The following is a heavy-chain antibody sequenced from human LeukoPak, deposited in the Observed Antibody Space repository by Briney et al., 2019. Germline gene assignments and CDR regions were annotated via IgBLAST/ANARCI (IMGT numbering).Heavy chain of an antibody. CDR1: GYTFTSYY. CDR2: INPSGGST. Sequence: ASVKVSCKASGYTFTSYYMHWVRQAPGQGLEWMGIINPSGGSTSYAQKFQGRVTMTRDTSTSTAYMELSSLRSEDTAVYYCAREGGGIAEDIVVVTATLDYWGQGTLVTVSS. J-gene: IGHJ4*02. V-gene: IGHV1-46*01. CDR3: AREGGGIAEDIVVVTATLDY. D-gene: IGHD2-21*02.